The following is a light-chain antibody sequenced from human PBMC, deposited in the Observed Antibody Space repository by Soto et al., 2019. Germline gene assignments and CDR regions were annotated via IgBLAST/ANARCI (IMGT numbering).Light chain of an antibody. CDR1: RSDVGAYNY. Sequence: QSALTHPASVSWSPGQSIAISCTGTRSDVGAYNYVSWYQQHPGKAPKLMISEVTNRPSGVSDRFSGSKSGNTASLTISGLQAEDEADYYCSSFTSRFTFVFGTGTRSPS. CDR2: EVT. V-gene: IGLV2-14*01. J-gene: IGLJ1*01. CDR3: SSFTSRFTFV.